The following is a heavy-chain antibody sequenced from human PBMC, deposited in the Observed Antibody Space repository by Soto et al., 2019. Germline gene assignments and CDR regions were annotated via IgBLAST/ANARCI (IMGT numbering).Heavy chain of an antibody. J-gene: IGHJ4*02. Sequence: EVQLVESGGGLXQPGXXLRLSCAASGFTFSSYWMHWIRQAPGKGLVWVSRVSSDGSSTVYANSVKGRLTISRDNAKNTLYLQMNSLRDEDTAMYYCARGQPNYSAFDSWGQGTLVTVSS. CDR2: VSSDGSST. D-gene: IGHD4-4*01. CDR3: ARGQPNYSAFDS. CDR1: GFTFSSYW. V-gene: IGHV3-74*01.